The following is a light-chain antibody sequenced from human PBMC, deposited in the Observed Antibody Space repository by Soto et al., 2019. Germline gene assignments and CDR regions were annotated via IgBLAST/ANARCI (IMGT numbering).Light chain of an antibody. CDR1: SSDVGGYNY. Sequence: QSALTQPASVSGSPGQSITLSCTGTSSDVGGYNYVSWYQQHPGKAPKLMIYDVSNRPSGVSDRFSGSKSGNTASLTISGLEAEDEADYYCSSYTGSSTHVVFGGGTKLTVL. CDR2: DVS. V-gene: IGLV2-14*01. CDR3: SSYTGSSTHVV. J-gene: IGLJ2*01.